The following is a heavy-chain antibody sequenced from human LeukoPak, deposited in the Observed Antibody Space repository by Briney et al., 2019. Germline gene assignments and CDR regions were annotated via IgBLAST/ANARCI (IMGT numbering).Heavy chain of an antibody. CDR1: GGTFSSYA. V-gene: IGHV1-69*05. J-gene: IGHJ5*02. CDR2: IIPIFGTA. CDR3: ATGPIDYYDSSGYYLNWFDP. D-gene: IGHD3-22*01. Sequence: ASVKVSCKASGGTFSSYAISWVRQAPGQGLEWMGRIIPIFGTANYAQKFQGRVTITTDESTSTAYMELSSLRSEDTAVYYCATGPIDYYDSSGYYLNWFDPRGQGALVTVSS.